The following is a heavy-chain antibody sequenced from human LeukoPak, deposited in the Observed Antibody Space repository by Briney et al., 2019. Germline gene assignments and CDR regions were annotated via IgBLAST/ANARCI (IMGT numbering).Heavy chain of an antibody. CDR1: VGSISSYY. Sequence: SETLSLTCTVSVGSISSYYWSWIRQPPGKGPEWIGYIYYSGSTNYNPSLKSRVTISVDTSKNQFSLKLSSVTAADTAVYYCARDRWYCSSTSCYNWFDPWGQGTLVTVSS. J-gene: IGHJ5*02. CDR3: ARDRWYCSSTSCYNWFDP. CDR2: IYYSGST. V-gene: IGHV4-59*01. D-gene: IGHD2-2*01.